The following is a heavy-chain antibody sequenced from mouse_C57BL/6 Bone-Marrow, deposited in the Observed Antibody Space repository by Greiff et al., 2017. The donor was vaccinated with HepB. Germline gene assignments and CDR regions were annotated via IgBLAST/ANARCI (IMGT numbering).Heavy chain of an antibody. CDR1: GFTFSSYA. CDR2: ISDGGSYT. Sequence: EVQRVESGGGLVKPGGSLKLSCAASGFTFSSYAMSWVRQTPEKRLEWVATISDGGSYTYYPDNVKGGFTISRDNAKNNLYLQMSQLKSEDTAMYYCARDYDYPYYYAMDYWGQGTSVTVSS. J-gene: IGHJ4*01. D-gene: IGHD2-4*01. V-gene: IGHV5-4*01. CDR3: ARDYDYPYYYAMDY.